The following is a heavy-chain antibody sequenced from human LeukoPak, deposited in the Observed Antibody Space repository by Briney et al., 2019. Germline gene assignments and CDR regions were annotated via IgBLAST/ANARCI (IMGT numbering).Heavy chain of an antibody. J-gene: IGHJ4*02. Sequence: ASVKVSCKASGGTFSSYAISWVRQAPGQGLEWMGGIIPIFGTANYAQKFQGRVTITTDESTSTAYMELSRLTSDDTAVYYCARGHVVVVAALDYWGQGTLVTVSS. D-gene: IGHD2-15*01. V-gene: IGHV1-69*05. CDR3: ARGHVVVVAALDY. CDR2: IIPIFGTA. CDR1: GGTFSSYA.